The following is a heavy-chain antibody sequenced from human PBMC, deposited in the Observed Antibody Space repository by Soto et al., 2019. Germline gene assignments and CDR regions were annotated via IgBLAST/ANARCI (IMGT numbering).Heavy chain of an antibody. J-gene: IGHJ4*02. CDR3: ARLEGLATISYYFDF. D-gene: IGHD3-9*01. CDR2: IYYRGNA. CDR1: GCSICSGGYS. Sequence: PTETLSLTCAVSGCSICSGGYSWSWLRQPPGKGLEWIGNIYYRGNAYYNPSLQTRVTISVDKSKSQFSLKLNSVTAADSAVYFCARLEGLATISYYFDFWGPGALVTVSS. V-gene: IGHV4-30-2*03.